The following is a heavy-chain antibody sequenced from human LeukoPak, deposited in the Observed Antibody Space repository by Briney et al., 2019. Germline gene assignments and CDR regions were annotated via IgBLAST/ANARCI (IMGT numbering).Heavy chain of an antibody. V-gene: IGHV3-74*01. J-gene: IGHJ4*02. Sequence: GGSLRLSCAASGFTFSSYAMSWVRQAPGKGLVWVSRINSDGTSTSYADSVKGRFTISRDNAKNTLYLQMNSLRVEDTAVYYCARDQGDSSSYDFDYWGQGTLVTVSS. CDR2: INSDGTST. D-gene: IGHD6-6*01. CDR1: GFTFSSYA. CDR3: ARDQGDSSSYDFDY.